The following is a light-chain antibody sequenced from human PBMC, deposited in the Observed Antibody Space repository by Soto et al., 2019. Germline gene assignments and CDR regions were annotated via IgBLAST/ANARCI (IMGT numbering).Light chain of an antibody. CDR2: GTS. V-gene: IGLV7-43*01. CDR1: TGAVTSGYY. Sequence: QAVVTQEPSLTVSPGGTVTLTCASSTGAVTSGYYPNWFQQKPGQAPRALIYGTSNRHSWTPARFSGSLLGGKAALTLSGVQPEDEAEYYCLPYYGGAQGVFGGGTKMTVL. CDR3: LPYYGGAQGV. J-gene: IGLJ2*01.